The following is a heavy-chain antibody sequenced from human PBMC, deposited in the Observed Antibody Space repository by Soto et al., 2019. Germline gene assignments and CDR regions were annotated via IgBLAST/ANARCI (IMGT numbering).Heavy chain of an antibody. J-gene: IGHJ6*02. CDR2: INPNSGGT. D-gene: IGHD3-3*01. V-gene: IGHV1-2*04. Sequence: ASVKVSCKASGYTFTGYYMHWLRQAPGQGLEWMGWINPNSGGTNYAQKFQGWVTMTRDTSISTAYMELSRLRSDDTAVYYCARARIEYYNFESCYQAMDVWGQGTTVTVSS. CDR3: ARARIEYYNFESCYQAMDV. CDR1: GYTFTGYY.